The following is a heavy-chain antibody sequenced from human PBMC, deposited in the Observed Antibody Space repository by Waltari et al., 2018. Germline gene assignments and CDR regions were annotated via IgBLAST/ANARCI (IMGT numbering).Heavy chain of an antibody. D-gene: IGHD6-13*01. CDR2: INHSGST. CDR1: GGSFSGYY. J-gene: IGHJ5*02. CDR3: ARMTKVLPGIAAAGIRRGGFDP. V-gene: IGHV4-34*01. Sequence: QVQLQQWGAGLLKPSETLSLTCAVYGGSFSGYYWSWIRQPPGKGLEWIGEINHSGSTNYHPYPQRRVTISVDTSKNQFARKLSSVTAADTAVYYCARMTKVLPGIAAAGIRRGGFDPWGQGTLVTVSS.